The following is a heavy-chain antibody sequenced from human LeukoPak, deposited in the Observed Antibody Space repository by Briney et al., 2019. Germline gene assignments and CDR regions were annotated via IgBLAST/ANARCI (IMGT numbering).Heavy chain of an antibody. CDR2: INPSGGSA. CDR3: ARDPLYYYDSSSSGHVPQPNWLDP. D-gene: IGHD3-22*01. CDR1: GYTFTSYY. J-gene: IGHJ5*02. V-gene: IGHV1-46*01. Sequence: ASVTVSCKASGYTFTSYYIHWVRQAPGQGLEWMGIINPSGGSASYAQQFQGRVTMTRDTSTSTVYMELNSLRSEDTAVYYCARDPLYYYDSSSSGHVPQPNWLDPWGQGTLVTVSS.